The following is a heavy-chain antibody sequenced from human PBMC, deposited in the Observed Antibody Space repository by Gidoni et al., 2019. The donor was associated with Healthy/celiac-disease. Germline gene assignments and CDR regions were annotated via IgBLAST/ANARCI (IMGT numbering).Heavy chain of an antibody. Sequence: QVQLVESGVGVVQPGRSLRLSCAASGFTFSSYGMPWVRQAPGKGLEWVAVIAYDGSNKYYADSVKGRFTISRDNSKNTLYLQMNSLRAEDTAVYYCAKGPLTFPLWFGEFDEAFDYWGQGTLVTVSS. CDR1: GFTFSSYG. D-gene: IGHD3-10*01. CDR3: AKGPLTFPLWFGEFDEAFDY. J-gene: IGHJ4*02. CDR2: IAYDGSNK. V-gene: IGHV3-30*18.